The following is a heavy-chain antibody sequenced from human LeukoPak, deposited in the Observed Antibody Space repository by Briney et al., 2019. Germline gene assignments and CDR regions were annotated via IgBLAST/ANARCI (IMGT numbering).Heavy chain of an antibody. J-gene: IGHJ4*02. CDR2: IYPGDSDT. Sequence: GGSLKISCKGSGYSFTSYWIGWVRQMPGKGLEWMGIIYPGDSDTRYSPSFQGQVTISADKSISTAYLQWSSLRASDTAIYYCARLLIAMTDYWGQGTLVTVSS. CDR1: GYSFTSYW. D-gene: IGHD5-18*01. CDR3: ARLLIAMTDY. V-gene: IGHV5-51*01.